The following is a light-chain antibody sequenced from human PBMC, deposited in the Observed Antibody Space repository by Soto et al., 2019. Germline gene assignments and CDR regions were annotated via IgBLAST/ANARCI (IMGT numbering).Light chain of an antibody. J-gene: IGKJ2*01. CDR3: QQLNSYLMYT. Sequence: DIPLTQSPSFLSASVGDRVTITCRASQGVSSYLAWYQQKPGKAPKLLIYDASTLESGVPSRFSGSGSGTEFTLTISSLQPEDFATYYCQQLNSYLMYTFGQGTKLEIK. CDR1: QGVSSY. V-gene: IGKV1-9*01. CDR2: DAS.